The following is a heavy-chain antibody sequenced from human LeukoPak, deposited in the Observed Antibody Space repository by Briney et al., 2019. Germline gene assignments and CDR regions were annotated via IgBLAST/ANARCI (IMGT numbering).Heavy chain of an antibody. V-gene: IGHV3-21*04. J-gene: IGHJ4*02. D-gene: IGHD3-22*01. Sequence: GGSLRLSCAASGFTFNTYSMTWVRQAPGKGLEWVSIISRASESIFYADSVKGRFTISRDNAKNSLYLQMNSLRAEDTAVYYCAKNLMDYYDSSGYCLGYWGQGTLVTVSS. CDR3: AKNLMDYYDSSGYCLGY. CDR2: ISRASESI. CDR1: GFTFNTYS.